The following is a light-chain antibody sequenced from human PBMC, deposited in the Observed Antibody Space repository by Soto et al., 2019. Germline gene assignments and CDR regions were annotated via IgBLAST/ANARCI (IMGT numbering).Light chain of an antibody. CDR2: GAS. Sequence: EIVLIQSPATLSLSPGGRATLSCRASQSVGSYLAWYQHKPGQAPRLLIYGASSRATGIPDRFSGSGSGTDFTLTISRLEPEDFAVYYCQQYGSSPLFTFGQGTRLEIK. CDR1: QSVGSY. V-gene: IGKV3-20*01. CDR3: QQYGSSPLFT. J-gene: IGKJ5*01.